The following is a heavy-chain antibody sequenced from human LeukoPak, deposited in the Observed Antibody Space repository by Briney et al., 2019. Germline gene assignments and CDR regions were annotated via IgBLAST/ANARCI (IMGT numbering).Heavy chain of an antibody. J-gene: IGHJ4*02. Sequence: GGSLRLSCAASGFTFSSYAMLWVRQAPGKGLEWVAVIPFDESNKYYTDSVKGRFTISRDNSNNTLYLQMNSLRPDDTAVYFCARDNNADYWGQGTLVTVSS. V-gene: IGHV3-30*04. CDR1: GFTFSSYA. D-gene: IGHD1/OR15-1a*01. CDR3: ARDNNADY. CDR2: IPFDESNK.